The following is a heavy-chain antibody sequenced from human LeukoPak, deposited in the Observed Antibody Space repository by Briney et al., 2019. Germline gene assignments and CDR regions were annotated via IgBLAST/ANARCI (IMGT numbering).Heavy chain of an antibody. J-gene: IGHJ4*02. CDR2: IYGDGRET. CDR3: ARQVGFCSDSTCYFDY. CDR1: GFTFSTYW. D-gene: IGHD3-22*01. V-gene: IGHV3-74*01. Sequence: GVSLRLSCVVSGFTFSTYWMHWVRQAPGKGLVWVSRIYGDGRETIYGDSVKGRFTISRDNSKNILFLQMSSLRADDTAIYYCARQVGFCSDSTCYFDYWGQGALVTV.